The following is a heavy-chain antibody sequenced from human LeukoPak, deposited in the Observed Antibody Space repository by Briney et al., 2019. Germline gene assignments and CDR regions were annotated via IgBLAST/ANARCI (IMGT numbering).Heavy chain of an antibody. Sequence: SETLSLTCAVSGYSISSGYYWGWIRQPPGKGLEWIGSIYHSGSTYYNPSLKSRVTISVDTSKNQFSLKLSSVTAADTAVYYCARQGVAARVFSWFDPWGQGTLVTVSS. J-gene: IGHJ5*02. CDR3: ARQGVAARVFSWFDP. CDR1: GYSISSGYY. V-gene: IGHV4-38-2*01. D-gene: IGHD6-6*01. CDR2: IYHSGST.